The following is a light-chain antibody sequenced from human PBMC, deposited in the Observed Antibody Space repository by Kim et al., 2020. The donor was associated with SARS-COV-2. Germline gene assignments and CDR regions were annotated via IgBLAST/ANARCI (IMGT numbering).Light chain of an antibody. CDR3: QQSYSLPQIT. V-gene: IGKV1-39*01. Sequence: SLGDRVSIACRAAKRISSHLSWYQHKPGRDPKLLIYAASSLQSGVPSRCSGSGTGTDFTLTISSLQPEDFATYYCQQSYSLPQITFGQGTRLEIK. CDR1: KRISSH. CDR2: AAS. J-gene: IGKJ5*01.